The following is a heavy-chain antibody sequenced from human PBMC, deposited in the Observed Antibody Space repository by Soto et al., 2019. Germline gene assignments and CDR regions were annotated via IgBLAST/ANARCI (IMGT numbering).Heavy chain of an antibody. CDR3: AREGGSGPDY. Sequence: QVQLVESGGGVVQPGRSLRLSCAASGFTFSSYGMHWVRQAPGKGLEWVAFMWYDGSNKYYADSVKDRFTISRDNSKNTLYLQMNSLRAEDTAVYYCAREGGSGPDYWGQGTLVTVSS. J-gene: IGHJ4*02. V-gene: IGHV3-33*01. D-gene: IGHD6-19*01. CDR1: GFTFSSYG. CDR2: MWYDGSNK.